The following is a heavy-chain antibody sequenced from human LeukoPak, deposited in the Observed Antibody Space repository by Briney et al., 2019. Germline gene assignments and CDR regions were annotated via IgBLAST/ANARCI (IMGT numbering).Heavy chain of an antibody. V-gene: IGHV4-59*01. CDR2: IYYSGNT. CDR1: GGSISSYY. J-gene: IGHJ4*02. Sequence: SETLSLTCTVSGGSISSYYWSWIRQPPGKGLEWIGYIYYSGNTKYNPSLKSRVTISVDTSKNQFSLKLSSVTAADTAVYYCARGNFWRVRTTLFARGFIGGSRYQFDYWGQGTLVTVSS. D-gene: IGHD3-10*01. CDR3: ARGNFWRVRTTLFARGFIGGSRYQFDY.